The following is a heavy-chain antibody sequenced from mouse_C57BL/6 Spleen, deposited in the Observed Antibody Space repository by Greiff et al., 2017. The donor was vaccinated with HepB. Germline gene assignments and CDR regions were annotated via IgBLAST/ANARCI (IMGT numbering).Heavy chain of an antibody. V-gene: IGHV1-4*01. D-gene: IGHD2-1*01. Sequence: VQLQQSGAELARPGASVKMSCKASGYTFTSYTMHWVKQRPGQGLEWIGYINPSSGYTKYNQKFKDKATLTADKSSSTAYMQLSSLTSEDSAVYYCAREGYYGNYAMDYWGQGTSVTVSS. CDR1: GYTFTSYT. J-gene: IGHJ4*01. CDR2: INPSSGYT. CDR3: AREGYYGNYAMDY.